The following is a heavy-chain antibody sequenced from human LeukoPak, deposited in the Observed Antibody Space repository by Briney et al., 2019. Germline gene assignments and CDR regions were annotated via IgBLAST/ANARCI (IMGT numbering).Heavy chain of an antibody. D-gene: IGHD3-22*01. Sequence: GGSLRLSCAASGITFINHAMDWVRQAPGKGLEWVATIKPDGSAQYYVDSVKGRFTISRDNAKNSLFLQINSLRAEDTAVYYCANGGTYSSGPWGQGTLVTVSS. CDR1: GITFINHA. CDR2: IKPDGSAQ. V-gene: IGHV3-7*01. CDR3: ANGGTYSSGP. J-gene: IGHJ5*02.